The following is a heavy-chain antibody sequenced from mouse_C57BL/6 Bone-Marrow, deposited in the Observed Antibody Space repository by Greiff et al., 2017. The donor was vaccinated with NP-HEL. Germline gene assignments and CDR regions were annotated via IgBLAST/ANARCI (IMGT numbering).Heavy chain of an antibody. J-gene: IGHJ3*01. Sequence: QVTLKVCGPGILQPSQTLSLTCSFSGFSLSTFGMGVGWIRQPSGKGLEWLAHIWWDGDKYYNPALKSRLTISKDTSKNQVFLKIANVDTADTATYYCARIRIDYYGSSWAWFAYWGQGTLVTVSA. CDR3: ARIRIDYYGSSWAWFAY. D-gene: IGHD1-1*01. CDR2: IWWDGDK. CDR1: GFSLSTFGMG. V-gene: IGHV8-8*01.